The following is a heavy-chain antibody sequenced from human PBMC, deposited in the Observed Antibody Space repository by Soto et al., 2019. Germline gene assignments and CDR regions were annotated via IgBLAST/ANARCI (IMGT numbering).Heavy chain of an antibody. J-gene: IGHJ5*02. D-gene: IGHD3-9*01. CDR3: TTLRLDP. CDR1: GYTFTALY. CDR2: VNPNTGVT. V-gene: IGHV1-2*02. Sequence: ASVKVSFKASGYTFTALYMNWVRQAPGQGLEWMGWVNPNTGVTKYAQKFQGRVTMTRGTSINTAYMELSGLTSDDTAVYYCTTLRLDPWGQGTLVTVSS.